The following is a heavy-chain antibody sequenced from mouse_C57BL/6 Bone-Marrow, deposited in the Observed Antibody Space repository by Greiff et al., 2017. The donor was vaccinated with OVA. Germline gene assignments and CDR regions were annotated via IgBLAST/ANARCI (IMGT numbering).Heavy chain of an antibody. J-gene: IGHJ2*01. V-gene: IGHV14-4*01. CDR3: TTGLRLYFDY. D-gene: IGHD2-4*01. CDR2: IDPENGDT. Sequence: EVKLVESGAELVRPGASVKLSCTASGFNIKDDYMHWVKQRPEQGLEWIGWIDPENGDTEYASKFQGKATITADTSSNTAYLQLSSLTSEDTAVYYCTTGLRLYFDYWGQGTTLTVSS. CDR1: GFNIKDDY.